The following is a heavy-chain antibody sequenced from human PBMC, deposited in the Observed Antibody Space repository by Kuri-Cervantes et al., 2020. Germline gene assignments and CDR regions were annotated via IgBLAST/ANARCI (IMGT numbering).Heavy chain of an antibody. CDR3: ARKRGAARRAAFDI. J-gene: IGHJ3*02. CDR2: IYSGGST. V-gene: IGHV3-66*01. Sequence: GESLKISCAASGFTVNSNYMSWVRQAPGKGLEWVSIIYSGGSTYYADSVKGRFTISRDNSKNTLSLQMNSLRVEDTAVYYCARKRGAARRAAFDIWGQGTMVTVSS. CDR1: GFTVNSNY. D-gene: IGHD6-6*01.